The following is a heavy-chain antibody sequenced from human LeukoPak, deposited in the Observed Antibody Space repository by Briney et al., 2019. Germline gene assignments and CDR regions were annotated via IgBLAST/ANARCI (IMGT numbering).Heavy chain of an antibody. CDR3: AREYYDFWSPMGLHYYYMDV. V-gene: IGHV3-7*01. CDR2: IKEDGSEK. J-gene: IGHJ6*03. Sequence: SGGSLRLSCAASGFTFSSYWISWVRQAPGKGLEWVANIKEDGSEKYYVDSVKGRFTISRDNAKNSLYLQMNSLRAEDTAVYYCAREYYDFWSPMGLHYYYMDVWGKGTTVTVSS. CDR1: GFTFSSYW. D-gene: IGHD3-3*01.